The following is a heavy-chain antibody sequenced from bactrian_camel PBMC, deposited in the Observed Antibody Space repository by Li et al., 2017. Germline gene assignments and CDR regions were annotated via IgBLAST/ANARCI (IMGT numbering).Heavy chain of an antibody. CDR2: RHSDGRA. CDR1: EYTYCLFD. V-gene: IGHV3S53*01. J-gene: IGHJ4*01. D-gene: IGHD3*01. CDR3: AVTLRSWISCDDKAYDY. Sequence: VQLVESGGGLVQPGGSLTLTCAASEYTYCLFDMTWYRQAPGKEREFVSARHSDGRARYADSVKGRFTISKDNAKDTLYLEMNNLKPEDTAMYYCAVTLRSWISCDDKAYDYWGQGTQVTVS.